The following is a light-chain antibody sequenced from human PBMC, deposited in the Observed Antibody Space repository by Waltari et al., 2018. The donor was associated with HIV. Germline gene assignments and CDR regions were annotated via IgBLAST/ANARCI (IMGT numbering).Light chain of an antibody. Sequence: QSVLTQPPSVSGAPGQRVTISCTGSRTNIGAGYDVHWYQQLPGTAPKLLIFRNVNRPSGVPDRFSGSKPGTSASLAITGLQAEDEADFYCQSYDTSLGGWVFGGGTKLTVL. J-gene: IGLJ3*02. CDR2: RNV. CDR3: QSYDTSLGGWV. CDR1: RTNIGAGYD. V-gene: IGLV1-40*01.